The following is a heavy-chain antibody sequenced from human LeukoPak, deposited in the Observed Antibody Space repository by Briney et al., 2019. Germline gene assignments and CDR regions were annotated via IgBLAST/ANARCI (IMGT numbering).Heavy chain of an antibody. CDR1: GGSFSGYY. Sequence: SETLSLTCAVYGGSFSGYYWSWIRQPPGKGLEWVGEVNHSGSGKYSPALKSRGTISVDTSKNQFSLKLPSVTAADTAVYYCARRVGRYFGERAYYYNYMDVWGSGAPVTISS. CDR3: ARRVGRYFGERAYYYNYMDV. CDR2: VNHSGSG. J-gene: IGHJ6*03. V-gene: IGHV4-34*01. D-gene: IGHD3-10*01.